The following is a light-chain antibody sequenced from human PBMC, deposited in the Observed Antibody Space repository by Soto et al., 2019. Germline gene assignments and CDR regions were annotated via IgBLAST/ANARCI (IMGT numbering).Light chain of an antibody. CDR3: HQYSTWRRT. V-gene: IGKV3-15*01. J-gene: IGKJ3*01. CDR2: GAS. CDR1: QSISNN. Sequence: EIVMAQSPATLSVSPGERATLSCRASQSISNNLAWYQQKPGQAPRLIVYGASTRATGIPVRSSGSGSGTEFTLTISSLQSEDFAVYYCHQYSTWRRTFGPGTKVDIK.